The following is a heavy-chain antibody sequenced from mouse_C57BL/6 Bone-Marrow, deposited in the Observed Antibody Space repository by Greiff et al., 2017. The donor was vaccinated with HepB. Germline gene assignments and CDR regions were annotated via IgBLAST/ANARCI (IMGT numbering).Heavy chain of an antibody. CDR2: IGPGGGST. D-gene: IGHD2-1*01. CDR3: ARDYGNHFYYFDY. Sequence: QVHVKQSGAELVKPGASVKISCKASGYTFTDYYINWVKQRPGQGLEWIGKIGPGGGSTYYNEKFKGKATLTADKSSSTAYMQLSSLTSEDSAVYICARDYGNHFYYFDYWGQGTTLTVSS. CDR1: GYTFTDYY. J-gene: IGHJ2*01. V-gene: IGHV1-77*01.